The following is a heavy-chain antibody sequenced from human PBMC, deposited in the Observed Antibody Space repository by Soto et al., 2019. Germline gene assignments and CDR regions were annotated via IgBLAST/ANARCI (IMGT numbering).Heavy chain of an antibody. CDR3: ARDLVGSSGPYGMDV. J-gene: IGHJ6*02. CDR1: GFTFSSYA. D-gene: IGHD3-22*01. CDR2: ISYDGSNK. Sequence: GGSLRLSCAASGFTFSSYAMHWVRQAPGKGLEWVAVISYDGSNKYYADSVKGRFTISRDNSKNTLYLQMNSLRAEDTAVYYCARDLVGSSGPYGMDVWGQGTTVTVSS. V-gene: IGHV3-30-3*01.